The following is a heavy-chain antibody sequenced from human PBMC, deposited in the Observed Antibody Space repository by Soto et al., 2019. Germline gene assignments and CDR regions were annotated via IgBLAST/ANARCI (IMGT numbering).Heavy chain of an antibody. CDR2: ISAYNGNT. Sequence: ASVKGSWKASGYTFASYGISWGRQAPGQGPEWMGWISAYNGNTNYAQKLQGRVTMTTDTSTSTAYMELMSLRSDGTAVYYCARSGRTGRCSSVDNWGQGRVVTVSS. CDR3: ARSGRTGRCSSVDN. J-gene: IGHJ3*02. CDR1: GYTFASYG. D-gene: IGHD6-6*01. V-gene: IGHV1-18*01.